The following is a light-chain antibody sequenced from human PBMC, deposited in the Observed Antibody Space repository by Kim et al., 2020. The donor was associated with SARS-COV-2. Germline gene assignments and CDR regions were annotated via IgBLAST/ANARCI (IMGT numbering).Light chain of an antibody. V-gene: IGKV4-1*01. J-gene: IGKJ1*01. CDR2: WAS. Sequence: DIVMTQSPDSLAVSLGERATINCKSSQTVLYSSNNKNYLAWYQQKPGQPPKLLINWASTRESGVPDRFSGSGSGTDFTLTISSLQAEDVAVYYCQQYYTTPTWTFGQGTKVDIK. CDR3: QQYYTTPTWT. CDR1: QTVLYSSNNKNY.